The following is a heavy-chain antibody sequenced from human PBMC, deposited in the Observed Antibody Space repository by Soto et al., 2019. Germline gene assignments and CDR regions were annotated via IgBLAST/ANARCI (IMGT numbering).Heavy chain of an antibody. V-gene: IGHV3-33*03. J-gene: IGHJ1*01. CDR2: ISADDATK. D-gene: IGHD4-17*01. CDR3: AKSPGIYSYRDILGRGSL. Sequence: GGTMRLPCCTSGFTFCSYGINWIRRTPGKGLERVTTISADDATKDAADSVKGRFSISRDNPRSTLYLQMDTLGDEDTVVCYCAKSPGIYSYRDILGRGSLGGQCA. CDR1: GFTFCSYG.